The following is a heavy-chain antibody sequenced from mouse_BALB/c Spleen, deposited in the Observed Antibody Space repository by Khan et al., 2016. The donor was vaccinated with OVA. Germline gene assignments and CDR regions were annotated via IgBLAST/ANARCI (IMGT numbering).Heavy chain of an antibody. Sequence: QVQLQQSGAELVKPGASVKLSCKTSGYTFTSYWIQWVKQRPGQGLGWIGQIFPGTGTTYYNENFKGKATLTIDTSSTTAYMQLSSLTSEDSAVCFCARGYFGNYEFAYWGQGTLVTVSA. D-gene: IGHD2-1*01. CDR3: ARGYFGNYEFAY. J-gene: IGHJ3*01. CDR2: IFPGTGTT. CDR1: GYTFTSYW. V-gene: IGHV1S132*01.